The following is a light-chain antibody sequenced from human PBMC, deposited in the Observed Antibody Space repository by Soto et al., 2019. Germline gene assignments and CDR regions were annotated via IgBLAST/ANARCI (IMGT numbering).Light chain of an antibody. J-gene: IGKJ5*01. CDR2: GAT. CDR1: QSVSIL. Sequence: EIVLTQSPGTPSLSPGGRANLSCRASQSVSILLAWYQQKPGQAPRLLIHGATTRATGIPARFSGGGSGTEFTLTISSLQSEDFAVYYCQQYNNWFSITFGQGTRLEI. V-gene: IGKV3-15*01. CDR3: QQYNNWFSIT.